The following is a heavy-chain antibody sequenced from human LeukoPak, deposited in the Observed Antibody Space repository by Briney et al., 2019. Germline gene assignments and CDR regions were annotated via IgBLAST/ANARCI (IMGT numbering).Heavy chain of an antibody. D-gene: IGHD7-27*01. J-gene: IGHJ6*04. CDR2: TRNKGKGYTT. CDR1: GFTFSDHY. V-gene: IGHV3-72*01. CDR3: VRTGVSSAVPTPQADFYGMDV. Sequence: GGSLRLSCAASGFTFSDHYMDWVRQAPGKGLEWVGRTRNKGKGYTTQYAASVKGRFTVSRDDSKNSLYLQMNSLKTEDTAVYYCVRTGVSSAVPTPQADFYGMDVWGKGTTVTVSS.